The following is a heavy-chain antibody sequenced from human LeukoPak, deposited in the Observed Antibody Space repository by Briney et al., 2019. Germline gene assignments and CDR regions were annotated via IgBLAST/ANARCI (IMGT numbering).Heavy chain of an antibody. CDR3: ARGSYYDSSGHYYRAPFDY. CDR1: GYTFTSYD. J-gene: IGHJ4*02. D-gene: IGHD3-22*01. V-gene: IGHV1-8*01. CDR2: MNPNSGNT. Sequence: GASVKVSCKASGYTFTSYDINWVRQATGQGLEWMGWMNPNSGNTGYAQKFQGRATMTRNTSMSTAYMELSSLRSEDTAVYYCARGSYYDSSGHYYRAPFDYWGQGALVTVSS.